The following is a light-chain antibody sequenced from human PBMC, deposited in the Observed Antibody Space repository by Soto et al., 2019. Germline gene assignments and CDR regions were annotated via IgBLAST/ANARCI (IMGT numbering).Light chain of an antibody. J-gene: IGKJ5*01. CDR1: QSVSRRY. CDR3: QHRSDWPLT. Sequence: EVVLTQSPGTMSLSPGERATLSCRASQSVSRRYLAWYKQQPGQDHRLPSHGASTRAPGFPARCSASGSGTDFTLTISSLQSEECAVYYCQHRSDWPLTFGQGTRLEIK. CDR2: GAS. V-gene: IGKV3D-20*02.